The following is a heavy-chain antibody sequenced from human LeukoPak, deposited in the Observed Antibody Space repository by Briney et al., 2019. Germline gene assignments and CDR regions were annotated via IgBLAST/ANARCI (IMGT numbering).Heavy chain of an antibody. CDR2: SHHGGNT. D-gene: IGHD3-22*01. V-gene: IGHV4-38-2*01. CDR3: ARWLGKGCDM. Sequence: NPSETLSLTCSVSGSSINTNSYWAWIPQPPGTGLEWIESSHHGGNTYYHPSLKSRVTISIDMAKNQFSREWYSVTAADTGVYYCARWLGKGCDMWGQGTVVTVSS. J-gene: IGHJ3*02. CDR1: GSSINTNSY.